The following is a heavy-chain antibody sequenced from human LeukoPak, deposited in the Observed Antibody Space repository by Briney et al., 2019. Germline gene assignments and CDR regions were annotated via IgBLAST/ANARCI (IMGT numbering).Heavy chain of an antibody. D-gene: IGHD2-2*02. CDR2: ISGSGGST. J-gene: IGHJ4*02. Sequence: SGGSLRLSCAASGFTFSSYAMSWVRQAPGKGLEWVSAISGSGGSTYYADSVKGRFTISRDNSKNTLYLQMNSLRAEDTAVYYCAKAVVVPAAIKPTTAFDYWGQGTLVTVSS. CDR1: GFTFSSYA. V-gene: IGHV3-23*01. CDR3: AKAVVVPAAIKPTTAFDY.